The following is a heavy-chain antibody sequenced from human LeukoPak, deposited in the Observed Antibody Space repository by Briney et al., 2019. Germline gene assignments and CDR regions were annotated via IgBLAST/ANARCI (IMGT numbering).Heavy chain of an antibody. CDR3: ARGGYDFWSGYYDY. D-gene: IGHD3-3*01. CDR1: GGSFSGYY. V-gene: IGHV4-34*01. J-gene: IGHJ4*02. Sequence: PSETLSLTCAVYGGSFSGYYWSWIRQPPGKGLEWIGEINHSGSTNYNPSLKSRVTISVDTSKNQFSLELSSVTAADTAVYYCARGGYDFWSGYYDYWGQGTLVTVSS. CDR2: INHSGST.